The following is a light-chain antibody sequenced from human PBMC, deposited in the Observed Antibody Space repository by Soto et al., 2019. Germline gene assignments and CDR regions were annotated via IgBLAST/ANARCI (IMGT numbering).Light chain of an antibody. J-gene: IGKJ1*01. V-gene: IGKV1-5*03. Sequence: DVQMTQSPSTLSGSVGDRVTITCRASQTISSWLAWYQQKPGKAPKLLIYKASTLKSGVPSRFSGSGSGTEFTLTISSLQSDDFATYYCQHYNSYSEAFGQGTKVHIK. CDR2: KAS. CDR3: QHYNSYSEA. CDR1: QTISSW.